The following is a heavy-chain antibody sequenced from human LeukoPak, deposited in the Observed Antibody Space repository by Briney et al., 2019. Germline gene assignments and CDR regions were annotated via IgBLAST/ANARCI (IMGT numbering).Heavy chain of an antibody. Sequence: PAGSLRLSCAASGFIFNAYDMNWVRQAPGKGLEWLSFIEKTSSTIYYADSVKGRFTISRDNARNSLYLQLNSLRDEDTALYYCVRDRMGGAFDIWGQGTMVTISS. CDR2: IEKTSSTI. CDR3: VRDRMGGAFDI. J-gene: IGHJ3*02. D-gene: IGHD3-16*01. CDR1: GFIFNAYD. V-gene: IGHV3-48*02.